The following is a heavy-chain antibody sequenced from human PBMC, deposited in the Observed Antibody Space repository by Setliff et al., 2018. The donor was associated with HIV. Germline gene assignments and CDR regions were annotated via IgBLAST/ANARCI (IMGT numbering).Heavy chain of an antibody. V-gene: IGHV4-38-2*01. CDR1: GIPIDRVYS. D-gene: IGHD5-12*01. Sequence: SETLSLTCGVSGIPIDRVYSWAWIRQPPGKGLEWLANVYYSGGTYYNPSLNSRVTISVDTSRNQFSLKLTSVTAADTALYFCARLGDSGYDFRGYFDYWGQGKLVTVSS. CDR3: ARLGDSGYDFRGYFDY. J-gene: IGHJ4*02. CDR2: VYYSGGT.